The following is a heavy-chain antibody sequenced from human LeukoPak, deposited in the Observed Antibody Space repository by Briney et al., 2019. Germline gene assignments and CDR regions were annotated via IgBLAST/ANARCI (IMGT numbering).Heavy chain of an antibody. D-gene: IGHD5-18*01. CDR3: AREYYSYVPKGWFDP. Sequence: ASVKVSCKASGYTFTSYAMNWVRQAPGQGLEWMGWINTNTGNPTYAQGFTGRFVFSLDTSVSTAYLQISSLKAEDTAVYYCAREYYSYVPKGWFDPWGQGTLVTVSS. J-gene: IGHJ5*02. CDR1: GYTFTSYA. V-gene: IGHV7-4-1*02. CDR2: INTNTGNP.